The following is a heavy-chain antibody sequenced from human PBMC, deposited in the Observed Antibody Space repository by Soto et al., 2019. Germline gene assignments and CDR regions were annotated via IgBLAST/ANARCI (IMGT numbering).Heavy chain of an antibody. CDR1: GFTFDDYA. CDR3: AKTPMGNYDFLSGYYKEGSSFDI. Sequence: EVQLVESGGGLVQPGRSLRLSCAASGFTFDDYAMHWVRQAPGKGLEWVSGISWNSGSIGYADSVKGRFTISRDNAKNSLYLQMNSLRAEDTALYYCAKTPMGNYDFLSGYYKEGSSFDIWGQGTMVTVSS. J-gene: IGHJ3*02. D-gene: IGHD3-3*01. CDR2: ISWNSGSI. V-gene: IGHV3-9*01.